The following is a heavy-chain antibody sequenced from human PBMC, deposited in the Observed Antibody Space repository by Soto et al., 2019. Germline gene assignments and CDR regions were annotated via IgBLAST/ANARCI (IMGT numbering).Heavy chain of an antibody. CDR3: ARGGVSTRNFDY. CDR1: GYNFAGYW. J-gene: IGHJ4*02. V-gene: IGHV5-51*01. CDR2: IYPSDSDT. Sequence: GESLKISCKGSGYNFAGYWIAWVRQMPGKGLELMGIIYPSDSDTRYRPSFQGQVTISADKSISSAYLQWSSLRASDTAMYYCARGGVSTRNFDYWGQGTTVTVSS. D-gene: IGHD3-3*01.